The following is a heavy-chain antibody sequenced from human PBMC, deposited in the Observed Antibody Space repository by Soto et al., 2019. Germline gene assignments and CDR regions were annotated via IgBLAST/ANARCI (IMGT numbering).Heavy chain of an antibody. CDR3: ARDPLPYYDFWRGYYQAYYFDY. D-gene: IGHD3-3*01. Sequence: EVQLVESGGGLVKPGGSLRLSCAASGFTFSSYSMNWVRQAPGKGLEWVSSISSSSSYIYYADSVKGRFTISRDNAKNYLYLQMNRLRAEDTAVYYCARDPLPYYDFWRGYYQAYYFDYWGQGPLVTVSS. V-gene: IGHV3-21*01. J-gene: IGHJ4*02. CDR1: GFTFSSYS. CDR2: ISSSSSYI.